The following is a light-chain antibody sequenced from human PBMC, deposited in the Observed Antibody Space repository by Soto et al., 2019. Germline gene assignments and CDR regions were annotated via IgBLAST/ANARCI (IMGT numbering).Light chain of an antibody. V-gene: IGKV3-15*01. CDR2: GAS. J-gene: IGKJ5*01. Sequence: IVLTQSPATPSFSPGKRATLSFRASQNISNYLIWYQQKPGQAPRLLLYGASTRATGIPVRFSGSGFGTEFTLTISSLQSEDFAVYYCQQYKNWPLFGQGTRLEI. CDR3: QQYKNWPL. CDR1: QNISNY.